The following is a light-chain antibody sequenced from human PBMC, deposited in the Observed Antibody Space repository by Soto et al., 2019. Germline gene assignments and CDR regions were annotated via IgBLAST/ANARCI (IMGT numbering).Light chain of an antibody. V-gene: IGLV1-47*01. CDR2: RNN. Sequence: QSVLTQPPPASRTPGQRVTISFSGSNSNIGSKYVYWYQQLPGTAPKLLLYRNNQRPSGVPDRFSGSKSGTSASLAISGLRSEDEADYYCAAWDNSLVGGPAFGGGTKVTVL. CDR3: AAWDNSLVGGPA. J-gene: IGLJ2*01. CDR1: NSNIGSKY.